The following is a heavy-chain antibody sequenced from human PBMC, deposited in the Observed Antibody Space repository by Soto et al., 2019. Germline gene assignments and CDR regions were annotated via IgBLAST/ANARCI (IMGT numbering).Heavy chain of an antibody. CDR3: ARDHVVSRNWFDP. V-gene: IGHV3-74*01. CDR1: GFTFSSYW. Sequence: EVQLVESGGGLVQPGGSLRLSCAASGFTFSSYWMHWVRQAPGKGLVWVSRINSDGSSTSYTDSVKGRFTISRDNAKNTLYLQMNSLRAEDTAVYYCARDHVVSRNWFDPWGQGTLVTVSS. J-gene: IGHJ5*02. CDR2: INSDGSST. D-gene: IGHD2-21*01.